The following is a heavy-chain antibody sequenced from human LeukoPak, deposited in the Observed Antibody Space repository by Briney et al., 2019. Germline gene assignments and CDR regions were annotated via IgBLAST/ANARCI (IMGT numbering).Heavy chain of an antibody. J-gene: IGHJ4*02. CDR1: GGSISRGSYY. CDR2: IYTSGST. Sequence: PSETLSLTCTVSGGSISRGSYYWSWIRQPAGKGLEWIGRIYTSGSTNYNPSLKSRVTISVDTSKNQFSLKLSSVTAADTAVYYCARETFEYSSSGFDYWGQGTLVTVSS. V-gene: IGHV4-61*02. CDR3: ARETFEYSSSGFDY. D-gene: IGHD6-6*01.